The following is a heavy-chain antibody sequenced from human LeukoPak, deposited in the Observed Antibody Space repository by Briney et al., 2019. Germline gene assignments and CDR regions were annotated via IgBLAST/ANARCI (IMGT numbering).Heavy chain of an antibody. D-gene: IGHD3-10*01. Sequence: GGSLRLSCAASGFTFSSYSLSWVRQAPGKGLEWISGISGSGGTTYYADSVKGRFTISGDNSKNTLYLQMHSLRAEDTAVYYCAKDFWQWFGELWSYWGQGTLVTVSS. CDR3: AKDFWQWFGELWSY. J-gene: IGHJ4*02. CDR2: ISGSGGTT. CDR1: GFTFSSYS. V-gene: IGHV3-23*01.